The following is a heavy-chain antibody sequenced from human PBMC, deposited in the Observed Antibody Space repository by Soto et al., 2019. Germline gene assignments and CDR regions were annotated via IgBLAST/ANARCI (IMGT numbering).Heavy chain of an antibody. J-gene: IGHJ6*02. CDR1: GYTFTSYD. V-gene: IGHV1-8*01. CDR3: ARWPDGYYYYGMDV. Sequence: QVQLVQSGAEVKKPGASVKVSCKASGYTFTSYDINWVQQATGQGLEWMGWMNPNSGNTGYAQKFQGRVTRTRNTSISTAYMERSSLRSEATAVYYCARWPDGYYYYGMDVWGQGTTVTVSS. CDR2: MNPNSGNT.